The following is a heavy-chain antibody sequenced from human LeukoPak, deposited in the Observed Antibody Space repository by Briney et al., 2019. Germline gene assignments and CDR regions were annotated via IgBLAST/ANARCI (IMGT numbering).Heavy chain of an antibody. CDR3: ATDPIYCGGDCHHLKTSYYFDY. J-gene: IGHJ4*02. CDR2: IYTSGST. V-gene: IGHV4-61*02. Sequence: PSETLSLTCTVSGGSISSGSYYWSWIRQPAGKGLEWIGRIYTSGSTNYNPSLKSRVTISVDTSKNQFSLKLSSVTAADTAVYYCATDPIYCGGDCHHLKTSYYFDYWGQGTLVTVSS. D-gene: IGHD2-21*02. CDR1: GGSISSGSYY.